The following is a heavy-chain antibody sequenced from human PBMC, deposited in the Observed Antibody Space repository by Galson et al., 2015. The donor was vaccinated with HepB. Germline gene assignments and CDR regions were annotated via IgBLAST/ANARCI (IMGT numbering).Heavy chain of an antibody. CDR1: GFTFSSYA. Sequence: SLRLSCAASGFTFSSYAMSWVRQAPGKGLEWVSAISGSGGSTYYADSVKGRFTISRDNSKNTLYLQMNSLRAEDTAVYYCARATMVRGNYFDYWGQGTLVTVSS. CDR2: ISGSGGST. D-gene: IGHD3-10*01. J-gene: IGHJ4*02. V-gene: IGHV3-23*01. CDR3: ARATMVRGNYFDY.